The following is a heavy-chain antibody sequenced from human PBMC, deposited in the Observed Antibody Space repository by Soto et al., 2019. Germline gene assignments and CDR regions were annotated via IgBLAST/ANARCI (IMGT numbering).Heavy chain of an antibody. CDR3: ASRPGYCNNYDLNDFDS. D-gene: IGHD4-4*01. Sequence: RRWIRRPPAKGLEWIGEIYHNGNTNYNPSLKRRVAISVYNSKNQFSLRLSSVPAADTAVYYCASRPGYCNNYDLNDFDSLRQGSLVTGSS. J-gene: IGHJ4*02. CDR2: IYHNGNT. V-gene: IGHV4-4*02.